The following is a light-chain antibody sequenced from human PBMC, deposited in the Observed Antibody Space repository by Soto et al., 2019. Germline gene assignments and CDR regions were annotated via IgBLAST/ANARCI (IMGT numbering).Light chain of an antibody. Sequence: EIVLTQSPATLSLSPWERATLSCRASPSVTNFLAWYQQKPGQAPRLLIYGASSRATGISDRFSGSGSGTDFTLTLTRLEPEDFAVYYCQQYGSSPITFGQGTRLEI. CDR3: QQYGSSPIT. J-gene: IGKJ5*01. V-gene: IGKV3-20*01. CDR1: PSVTNF. CDR2: GAS.